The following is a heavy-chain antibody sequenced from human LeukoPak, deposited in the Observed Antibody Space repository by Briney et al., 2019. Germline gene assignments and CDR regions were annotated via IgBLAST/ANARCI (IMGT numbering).Heavy chain of an antibody. V-gene: IGHV3-11*04. J-gene: IGHJ4*02. D-gene: IGHD3-22*01. CDR1: GFTFSDYY. CDR3: ARAADYYDSSGYLD. CDR2: ISSSGSTI. Sequence: GGSLRLSCAASGFTFSDYYMSWIRQAPGKGLEWVSYISSSGSTIYYADSVKGRFTISRDNAKNSLYLQMNSLRAEDTAVYYCARAADYYDSSGYLDWGQGTLVTVSS.